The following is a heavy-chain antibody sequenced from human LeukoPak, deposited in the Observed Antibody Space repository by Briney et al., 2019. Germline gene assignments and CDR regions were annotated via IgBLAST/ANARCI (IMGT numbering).Heavy chain of an antibody. J-gene: IGHJ5*02. CDR2: IIPIFGTA. CDR3: ARAYCGGDCYPNWFDP. D-gene: IGHD2-21*02. Sequence: AAVKVSCKASGGTFSSYAISWVRQAPGQGLDWMGGIIPIFGTANYAQKFQGRVTITTDESTSTAYMELSSLRSEDTAVYYCARAYCGGDCYPNWFDPWGQGTLVTVSS. CDR1: GGTFSSYA. V-gene: IGHV1-69*05.